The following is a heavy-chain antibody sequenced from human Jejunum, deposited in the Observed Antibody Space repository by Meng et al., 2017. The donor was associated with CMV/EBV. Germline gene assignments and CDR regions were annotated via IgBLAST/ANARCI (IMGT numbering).Heavy chain of an antibody. CDR3: ARVHQQLVRGYFDS. J-gene: IGHJ4*02. Sequence: TFSTYSVSWVRQAPGQGLEWMGRIIPSLNIANYAQKFRGRVTITADNADKSTSTAYMELSSLRSEDTAVYYCARVHQQLVRGYFDSWGQGTLVTVSS. D-gene: IGHD6-13*01. CDR2: IIPSLNIA. V-gene: IGHV1-69*04. CDR1: TFSTYS.